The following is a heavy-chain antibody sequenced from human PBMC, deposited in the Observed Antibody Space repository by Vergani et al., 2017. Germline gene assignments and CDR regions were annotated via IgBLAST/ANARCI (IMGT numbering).Heavy chain of an antibody. V-gene: IGHV3-48*01. D-gene: IGHD6-13*01. Sequence: EVQLVESGGGLAQPGGSLRLSCAASGFTFSSYSMNWVRQAPGKGLEWVSYISSSSSTIYYADSVKGRFTISRDNAKNSLYLQMNSLRAEDTAVYYCASGTGPLVLAFDIWGQGTMVTVSS. J-gene: IGHJ3*02. CDR2: ISSSSSTI. CDR3: ASGTGPLVLAFDI. CDR1: GFTFSSYS.